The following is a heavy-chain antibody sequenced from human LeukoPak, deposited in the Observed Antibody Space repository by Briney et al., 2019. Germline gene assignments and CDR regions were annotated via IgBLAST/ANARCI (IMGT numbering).Heavy chain of an antibody. CDR2: IWYDGSSK. D-gene: IGHD3-10*01. CDR3: ARGGYYGSGSYTDYFDY. Sequence: GGSLRLSCAASGFTFSSYGMHWVRQAPGKGLEWVAVIWYDGSSKYYADSVKGRFTISRDNSKNTLYLQMNSLRAEDTAVCYCARGGYYGSGSYTDYFDYWGQGTLVTVSS. J-gene: IGHJ4*02. CDR1: GFTFSSYG. V-gene: IGHV3-33*01.